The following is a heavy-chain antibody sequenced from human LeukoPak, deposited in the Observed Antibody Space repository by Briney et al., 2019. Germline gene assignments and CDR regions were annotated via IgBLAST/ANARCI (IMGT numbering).Heavy chain of an antibody. CDR3: AKDRDIVVVPAANEDQNDY. CDR1: GFTFSSYA. J-gene: IGHJ4*02. V-gene: IGHV3-23*01. CDR2: ISGSGGST. D-gene: IGHD2-2*01. Sequence: GGSLRLCCAASGFTFSSYAMSWVRQAPGKGLEWVSAISGSGGSTYYADSVKGRFTISRDNSKNTLYLQMNSLRAEDTAVYYCAKDRDIVVVPAANEDQNDYWGQGTLVTVSS.